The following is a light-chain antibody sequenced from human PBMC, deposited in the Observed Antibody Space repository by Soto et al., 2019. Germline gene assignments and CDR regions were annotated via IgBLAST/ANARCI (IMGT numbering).Light chain of an antibody. Sequence: QSVLTQPPSGSGTPGQRVTISCSGSSSHIGSNTVNWYQQLPGTAPKLLIYSSNQRPSGVPDRFSGSKSGTSASLAIIGLQSEDEADYYCAAWDDSLNGYVFGTGTKVTVL. CDR1: SSHIGSNT. J-gene: IGLJ1*01. CDR3: AAWDDSLNGYV. CDR2: SSN. V-gene: IGLV1-44*01.